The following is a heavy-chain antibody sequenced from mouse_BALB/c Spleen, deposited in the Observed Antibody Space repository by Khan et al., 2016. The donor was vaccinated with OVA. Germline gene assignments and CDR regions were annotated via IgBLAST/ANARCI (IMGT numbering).Heavy chain of an antibody. CDR1: GFTFSSYA. J-gene: IGHJ2*01. V-gene: IGHV5-9-3*01. CDR2: ISSGGSYT. Sequence: EVELVESGGGLVKPGGSLKLSCAASGFTFSSYAMSWVRQTPEKRLEWVATISSGGSYTYYPDSVKGGFTIPRDNAKNSLYLQMRSLRSEYTTMYYCARSPGYYGSNYFDSWGQGTTLTVSS. D-gene: IGHD1-1*01. CDR3: ARSPGYYGSNYFDS.